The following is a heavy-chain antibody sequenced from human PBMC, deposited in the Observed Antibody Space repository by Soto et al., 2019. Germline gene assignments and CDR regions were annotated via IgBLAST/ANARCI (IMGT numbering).Heavy chain of an antibody. CDR1: GYSFAGYW. D-gene: IGHD3-22*01. Sequence: GESLKISCKGSGYSFAGYWITWVRQKPGKGLEWMGRIDPSDSQTYYSPSFRGHVTISITKSITTVFLQWSSLRASDTAMYYCARQIYDSDTGPNFQYYFDSWGQGTPVTVSS. J-gene: IGHJ4*02. V-gene: IGHV5-10-1*01. CDR2: IDPSDSQT. CDR3: ARQIYDSDTGPNFQYYFDS.